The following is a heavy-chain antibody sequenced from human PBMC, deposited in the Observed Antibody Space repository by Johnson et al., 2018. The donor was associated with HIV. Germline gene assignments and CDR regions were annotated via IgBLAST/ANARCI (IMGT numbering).Heavy chain of an antibody. CDR2: IYSGGST. V-gene: IGHV3-20*04. D-gene: IGHD2-15*01. Sequence: VQLVESGGGLVQPGGSLRLSCAASGFTFDDYAMHWVRQAPGKGLEWVSVIYSGGSTYYADSVKGRFTTSRDNAKKSLYLQMNSLRAEDTALYYCARVVVVVATVRVGAFDIWGQGTMVTVSS. J-gene: IGHJ3*02. CDR1: GFTFDDYA. CDR3: ARVVVVVATVRVGAFDI.